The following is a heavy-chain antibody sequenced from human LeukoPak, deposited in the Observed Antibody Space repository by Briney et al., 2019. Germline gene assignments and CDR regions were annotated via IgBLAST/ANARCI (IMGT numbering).Heavy chain of an antibody. CDR2: IIAYNGNT. CDR1: GYTFTRYG. Sequence: GASVKASCKASGYTFTRYGISWVRRAAGQGVEWMGWIIAYNGNTNYTQKLPGRVTMTTDTSTRTAYMELRSLRSDDTAVYYCERDRDSGVVPAATYRPRRGHWFDPWGQGTLVTVSS. V-gene: IGHV1-18*01. D-gene: IGHD2-2*01. J-gene: IGHJ5*02. CDR3: ERDRDSGVVPAATYRPRRGHWFDP.